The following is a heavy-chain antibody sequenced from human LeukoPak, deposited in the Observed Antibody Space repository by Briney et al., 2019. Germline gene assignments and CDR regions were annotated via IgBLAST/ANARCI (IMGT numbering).Heavy chain of an antibody. J-gene: IGHJ4*02. CDR2: IYYSGST. V-gene: IGHV4-59*01. D-gene: IGHD1-26*01. CDR3: ARMSPRATKASFDY. CDR1: GGSISSYY. Sequence: SETLSLTCTVSGGSISSYYWSWIRQPPGKGLEWIGYIYYSGSTNYNPSLKSRVTISVDTSKNQFSLKLSSVTAADTAAYYCARMSPRATKASFDYWGQGALVTVSS.